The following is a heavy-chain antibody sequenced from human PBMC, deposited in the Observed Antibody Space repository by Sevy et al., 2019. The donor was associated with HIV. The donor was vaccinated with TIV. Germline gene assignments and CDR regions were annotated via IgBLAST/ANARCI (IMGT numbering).Heavy chain of an antibody. V-gene: IGHV3-11*06. J-gene: IGHJ4*02. Sequence: GGSLRLSCAASGFIFSDYYMSWIRQSPGKGLEWVSDISSGTTPRKYADSVKGRFTISRDNAKNSLYLQMNSLTVEDTAVYYCARDRRNYSGQYFDFWGQGTLVTVSS. CDR3: ARDRRNYSGQYFDF. CDR1: GFIFSDYY. D-gene: IGHD1-7*01. CDR2: ISSGTTPR.